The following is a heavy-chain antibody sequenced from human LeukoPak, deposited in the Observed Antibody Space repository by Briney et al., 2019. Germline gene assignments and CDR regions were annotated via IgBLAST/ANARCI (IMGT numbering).Heavy chain of an antibody. CDR3: ARGTSSGNSNWFDA. D-gene: IGHD4-23*01. Sequence: GASVKVSCKASGYTFTGYYIHWVRQAPGQGLEWMGRFNPGSGDTKYAQKFQDRVTMTRDTFISTAYMDLSRLTSDDTAVYYCARGTSSGNSNWFDAWGQGTLVTVSS. V-gene: IGHV1-2*06. J-gene: IGHJ5*02. CDR1: GYTFTGYY. CDR2: FNPGSGDT.